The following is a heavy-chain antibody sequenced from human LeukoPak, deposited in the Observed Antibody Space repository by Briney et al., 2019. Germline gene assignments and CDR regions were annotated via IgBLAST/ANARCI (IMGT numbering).Heavy chain of an antibody. Sequence: PSETLSLTCAVSGYSISSGYYWGWIRQPPGKGLEWIGSIYHSGSTYYNPSLKSRVTISVDTSKNQFSLKRSSVTAADTAVYYCARGPPYYDFWSGYSPNYYYYYMDVWGKGTTVTVSS. V-gene: IGHV4-38-2*01. CDR1: GYSISSGYY. CDR2: IYHSGST. J-gene: IGHJ6*03. CDR3: ARGPPYYDFWSGYSPNYYYYYMDV. D-gene: IGHD3-3*01.